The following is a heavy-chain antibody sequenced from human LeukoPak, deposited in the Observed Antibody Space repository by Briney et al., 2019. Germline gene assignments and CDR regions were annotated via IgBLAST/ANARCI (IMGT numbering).Heavy chain of an antibody. J-gene: IGHJ6*03. CDR1: GYTFTSYY. V-gene: IGHV1-46*01. CDR3: ARDYYGSGTKQRTAYYYYYMDV. D-gene: IGHD3-10*01. Sequence: ASVKVSCKASGYTFTSYYMHWVRQAPGQGLEWMGIINPSGGSTSYAQKFQGRVTMTRDMSTSTVYMELSSLRSEDTAVYYCARDYYGSGTKQRTAYYYYYMDVWGKGTTVTVSS. CDR2: INPSGGST.